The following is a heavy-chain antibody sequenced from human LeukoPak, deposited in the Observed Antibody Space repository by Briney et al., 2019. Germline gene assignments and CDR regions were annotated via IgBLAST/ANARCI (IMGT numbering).Heavy chain of an antibody. Sequence: KPGESLRISCKGSGYSFPNYWITWVRQMPGKGLEWMGRIDPSDSYTNYSPSFQGHVTISADKSISPAYLQWSSLTASDTAMYYCARHGYYGSGSYYSFDYWGQGTLVTVSS. CDR3: ARHGYYGSGSYYSFDY. J-gene: IGHJ4*02. CDR2: IDPSDSYT. D-gene: IGHD3-10*01. V-gene: IGHV5-10-1*01. CDR1: GYSFPNYW.